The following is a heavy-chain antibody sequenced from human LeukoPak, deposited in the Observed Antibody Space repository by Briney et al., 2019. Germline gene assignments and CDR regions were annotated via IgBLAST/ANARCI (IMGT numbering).Heavy chain of an antibody. D-gene: IGHD6-13*01. V-gene: IGHV1-69*13. CDR3: ARDSRSSSWYGAFDI. Sequence: RASVKVSCKASGGTFSSYAISWVRQAPGQGLEWMGGIIPIFGTANYAQKFQGRVTITADESTSTAYMELSSLRSEDTAVYYYARDSRSSSWYGAFDIWGQGTMVTVSS. J-gene: IGHJ3*02. CDR1: GGTFSSYA. CDR2: IIPIFGTA.